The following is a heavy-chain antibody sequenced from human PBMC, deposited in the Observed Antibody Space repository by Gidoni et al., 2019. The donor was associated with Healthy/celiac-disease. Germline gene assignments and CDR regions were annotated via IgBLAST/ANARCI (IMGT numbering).Heavy chain of an antibody. CDR2: ISSGSSYI. CDR3: ARGADYYDSSGYLFDY. CDR1: GFTFSTYS. V-gene: IGHV3-21*01. D-gene: IGHD3-22*01. J-gene: IGHJ4*02. Sequence: EVQLVESGGGLVKPGGSLRLSCAASGFTFSTYSMNWFRQAPGKGLEWVSSISSGSSYIYYADSVKGRFSISRDNAKNSLYLQMNTLRAEDTAVYYCARGADYYDSSGYLFDYWGQGTLVTVSS.